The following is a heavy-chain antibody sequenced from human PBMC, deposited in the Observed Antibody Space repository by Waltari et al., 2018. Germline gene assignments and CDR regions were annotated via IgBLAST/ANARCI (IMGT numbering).Heavy chain of an antibody. CDR3: ARAYSSSWYYWYFDL. V-gene: IGHV4-59*01. Sequence: QVQLQESGPGLVKPSETLSLTCTVPGGSISSYYWSWIRQPPGKGLEWIGYIYYSGSTNYNPSLKSRVTISVDTSKNQFSLKLSSVTAADTAVYYCARAYSSSWYYWYFDLWGRGTLVTVSS. CDR2: IYYSGST. CDR1: GGSISSYY. J-gene: IGHJ2*01. D-gene: IGHD6-13*01.